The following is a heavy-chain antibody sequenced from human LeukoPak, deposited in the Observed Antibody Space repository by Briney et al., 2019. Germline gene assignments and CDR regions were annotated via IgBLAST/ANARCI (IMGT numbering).Heavy chain of an antibody. D-gene: IGHD6-6*01. Sequence: SVKVSCKASGGTLSSYAISWVRQAPGQGLEWMGGIIPIFGTANYAQKFQGRVTITADESTSTAYMELSSLRSEDTAVYYCARERALVRRYGMDVWGRGTTVTVSS. CDR2: IIPIFGTA. J-gene: IGHJ6*02. V-gene: IGHV1-69*13. CDR3: ARERALVRRYGMDV. CDR1: GGTLSSYA.